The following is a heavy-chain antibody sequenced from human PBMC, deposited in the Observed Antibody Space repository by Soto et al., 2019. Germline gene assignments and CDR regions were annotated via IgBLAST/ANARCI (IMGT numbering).Heavy chain of an antibody. D-gene: IGHD3-10*01. CDR3: AKDKGVYYYGSGANRFDP. CDR2: ISWNSGSI. CDR1: GFTFDDYA. Sequence: EVPLVESGGGLVQPGRSLRLSCAASGFTFDDYAMHWVRQAPGKGLEWVSGISWNSGSIGYADSVKGRFTISRDNAKNSLYLQMNSLRAEDTALYYCAKDKGVYYYGSGANRFDPWGQGTLVTVSS. J-gene: IGHJ5*02. V-gene: IGHV3-9*01.